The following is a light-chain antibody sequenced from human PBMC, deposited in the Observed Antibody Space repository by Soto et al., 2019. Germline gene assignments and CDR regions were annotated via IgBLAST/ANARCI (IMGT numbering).Light chain of an antibody. CDR2: GVS. V-gene: IGLV2-14*03. CDR1: SSDIGGSNY. Sequence: QSALTQPASVSGSPGQSITISCAGTSSDIGGSNYVSWYQQHPGKAPKLMIYGVSNRPSGVSNRFSGSKSGNTASLTISGLQAEDDAYYFCYSSRSSSSTFYVFGTGTKVTVL. CDR3: YSSRSSSSTFYV. J-gene: IGLJ1*01.